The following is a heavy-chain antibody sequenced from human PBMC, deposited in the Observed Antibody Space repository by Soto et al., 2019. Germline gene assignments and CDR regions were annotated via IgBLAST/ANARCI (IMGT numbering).Heavy chain of an antibody. CDR1: GFSVSSSGEG. Sequence: ESGPTLVNPTQTLTLTCTVSGFSVSSSGEGVGWIRQPPGKALEWLALIYWDDDKRYSPSLKSRLTITKDTSKNQVVLTLTNMVPVDTATYYCAHIDPKRVTAGGHGGIEFWGQGTLVTVSS. V-gene: IGHV2-5*02. J-gene: IGHJ4*02. D-gene: IGHD2-21*02. CDR3: AHIDPKRVTAGGHGGIEF. CDR2: IYWDDDK.